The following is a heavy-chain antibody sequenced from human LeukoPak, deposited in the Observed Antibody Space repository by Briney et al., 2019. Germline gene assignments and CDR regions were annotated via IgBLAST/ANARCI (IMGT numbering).Heavy chain of an antibody. D-gene: IGHD6-13*01. CDR1: GFTFSDYY. J-gene: IGHJ4*02. V-gene: IGHV3-11*04. CDR3: ARDGYSSIPFDY. CDR2: ISSSGGTT. Sequence: GGSLRLSCAASGFTFSDYYMSWIRQAPGKGLEWVSYISSSGGTTHYADSVKGRFTTSRDNAKNSLYLQMSSLRVEDTAVYYCARDGYSSIPFDYWGQGTLVTVSS.